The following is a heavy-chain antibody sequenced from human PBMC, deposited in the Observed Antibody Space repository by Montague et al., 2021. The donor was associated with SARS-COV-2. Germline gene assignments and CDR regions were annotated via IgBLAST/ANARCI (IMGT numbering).Heavy chain of an antibody. CDR2: SDHSGKT. V-gene: IGHV4-34*01. Sequence: SETLSLTYAVYGTSFANYYWSWIRQAPGKGLEWIGESDHSGKTKYNPSLQSRVIISVDRSKNQFSLKLTSVIAADTAVYYCAKVGGFDASASDWGQGTLVTVSS. J-gene: IGHJ4*02. CDR3: AKVGGFDASASD. CDR1: GTSFANYY. D-gene: IGHD3-10*01.